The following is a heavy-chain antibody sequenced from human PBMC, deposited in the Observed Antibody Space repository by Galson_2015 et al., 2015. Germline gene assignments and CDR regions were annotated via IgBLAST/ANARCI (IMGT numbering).Heavy chain of an antibody. CDR2: IIPIFGIA. D-gene: IGHD5-18*01. J-gene: IGHJ4*02. CDR3: ASPGYSYGRSLGGGYYFDY. Sequence: SVKVSCKASGGTFSSYAISWVRQAPGQGLEWMGGIIPIFGIANYAQKFQGRVTITADKSTSTAYMELSSLRSEDTAVYYCASPGYSYGRSLGGGYYFDYWGQGTLVTVSS. V-gene: IGHV1-69*10. CDR1: GGTFSSYA.